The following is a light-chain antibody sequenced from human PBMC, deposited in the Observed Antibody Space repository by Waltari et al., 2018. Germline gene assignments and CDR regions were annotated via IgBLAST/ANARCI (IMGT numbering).Light chain of an antibody. J-gene: IGKJ1*01. CDR2: GAS. CDR1: QSVSSN. V-gene: IGKV3-15*01. Sequence: EIVMTQSPATLSVSPGERPPLPCRASQSVSSNLAWYQQKPGQAPRLLIYGASTRATGIPARFSGSGSGTEFTLTISSMQSEDFAVYYCQQYNNWPRTFGQGTKVEIK. CDR3: QQYNNWPRT.